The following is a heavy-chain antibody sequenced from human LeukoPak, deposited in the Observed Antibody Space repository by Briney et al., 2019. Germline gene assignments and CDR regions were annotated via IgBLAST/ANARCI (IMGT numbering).Heavy chain of an antibody. J-gene: IGHJ5*02. V-gene: IGHV4-61*08. CDR3: ARETRYFDP. CDR2: IYTSGST. Sequence: SETLSLTCTVSGGSISSGGYYWSWIRQHPGKGLEYIGHIYTSGSTNYNPSLKSRVTMSVDTSKNQFSLKLSSVTAADTAVYYCARETRYFDPWGQGTLVTVSS. CDR1: GGSISSGGYY. D-gene: IGHD1-1*01.